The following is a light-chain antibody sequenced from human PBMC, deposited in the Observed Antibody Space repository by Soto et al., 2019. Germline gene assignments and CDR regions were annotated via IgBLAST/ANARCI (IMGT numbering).Light chain of an antibody. Sequence: DIQMTQSPSSLSASVGDRVTITCQASQDITNYLNWYQQKPGKAPKLLIYDASNLETGVPSRFSGIGSGTDFTLTISSLQPEDIATYYFQQYDNLITFGRGTRLEIK. J-gene: IGKJ5*01. V-gene: IGKV1-33*01. CDR1: QDITNY. CDR3: QQYDNLIT. CDR2: DAS.